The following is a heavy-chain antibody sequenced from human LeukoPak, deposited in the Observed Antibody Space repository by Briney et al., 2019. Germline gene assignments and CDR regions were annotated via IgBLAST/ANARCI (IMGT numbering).Heavy chain of an antibody. D-gene: IGHD1-1*01. Sequence: PGGPLRLSFAAPGSTVIKNYWTGVPKAPGRGLEGVPVFYSGGSTYYADSVKGRFTITRDNSKNTVYLQMNSLRAEDTAVYYCARDSETETGWYYYGMDVWGQGTTVTVSS. J-gene: IGHJ6*02. CDR1: GSTVIKNY. CDR2: FYSGGST. V-gene: IGHV3-53*01. CDR3: ARDSETETGWYYYGMDV.